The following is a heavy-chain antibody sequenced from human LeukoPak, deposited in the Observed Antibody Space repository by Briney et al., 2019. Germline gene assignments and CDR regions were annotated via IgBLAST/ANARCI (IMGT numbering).Heavy chain of an antibody. CDR3: ARYNWNDANFDY. D-gene: IGHD1-1*01. V-gene: IGHV3-23*01. CDR1: GFTFSSYA. Sequence: GGSLRLSCAASGFTFSSYAMSWVRQAPGKGLEWVSAISGSGGSTYYADSVKGRFTISGDNSKNTLYLQMNSLRAEDTAVYYCARYNWNDANFDYWGQGTLVTVSS. CDR2: ISGSGGST. J-gene: IGHJ4*02.